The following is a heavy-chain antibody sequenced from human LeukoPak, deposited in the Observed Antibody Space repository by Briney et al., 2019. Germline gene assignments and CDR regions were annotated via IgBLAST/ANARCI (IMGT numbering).Heavy chain of an antibody. CDR1: GYTLTELS. D-gene: IGHD2-2*01. Sequence: GASVKVSCKVSGYTLTELSMHWVRQAPGKGLEWMGGFDPEDGGTIYAQKFQGRVTMTEDTSTDTAYMELSSLRSEDTAVYYCATSVAREVVPAAGFDYWGQGTLVTVSS. CDR3: ATSVAREVVPAAGFDY. J-gene: IGHJ4*02. CDR2: FDPEDGGT. V-gene: IGHV1-24*01.